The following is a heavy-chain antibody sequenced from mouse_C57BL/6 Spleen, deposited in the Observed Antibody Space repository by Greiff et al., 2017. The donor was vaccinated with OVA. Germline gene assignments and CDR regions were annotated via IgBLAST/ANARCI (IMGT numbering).Heavy chain of an antibody. Sequence: EVKLVESGGGLVKPGGSLKLSCAASGFTFSSYAMSWVRQTPEKRLEWVATISDGGSYTYYPDNVKGRFTISRDNAKNNLYLQMSHLKSEDTAMYYCARDLPYYARDYWGQGTSVTVSS. CDR2: ISDGGSYT. CDR3: ARDLPYYARDY. J-gene: IGHJ4*01. CDR1: GFTFSSYA. V-gene: IGHV5-4*01. D-gene: IGHD2-1*01.